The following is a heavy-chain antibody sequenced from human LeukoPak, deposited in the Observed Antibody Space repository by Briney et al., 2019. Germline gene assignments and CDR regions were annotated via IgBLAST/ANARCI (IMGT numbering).Heavy chain of an antibody. CDR3: ARDQDYRNYVAEY. CDR1: GYTFTGFY. Sequence: ASVKVSCKASGYTFTGFYMHWVRQAPGQGLEWMGCVDPNTGDTNYAKKFQGRVTMTRDTSISTAYLELSRLRSDDTAVYYCARDQDYRNYVAEYWGQGTLVTVSS. J-gene: IGHJ4*02. V-gene: IGHV1-2*02. CDR2: VDPNTGDT. D-gene: IGHD4-11*01.